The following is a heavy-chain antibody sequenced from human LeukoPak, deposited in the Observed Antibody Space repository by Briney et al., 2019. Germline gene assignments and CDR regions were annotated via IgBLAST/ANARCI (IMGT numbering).Heavy chain of an antibody. CDR3: ARSTGDFDH. CDR2: ISDAARNQ. D-gene: IGHD3-9*01. V-gene: IGHV3-30*19. Sequence: GGSLRLSCAGSGFTFGGYGMHWFRQAPGKGLEWVATISDAARNQYYAASVKGRFSISRDNSKNTLFLQMNSLRPEDTAVYYCARSTGDFDHWGQGTLVTVSS. J-gene: IGHJ4*02. CDR1: GFTFGGYG.